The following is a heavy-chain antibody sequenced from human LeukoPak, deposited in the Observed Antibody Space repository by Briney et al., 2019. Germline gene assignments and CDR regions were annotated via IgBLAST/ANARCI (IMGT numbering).Heavy chain of an antibody. D-gene: IGHD6-13*01. CDR3: ARELSSAGIAAADKRGVYAFDI. CDR2: TYYRSKWYN. Sequence: SQTLSLTCAISGDSVSSNSAAWNWIRQSPSRGLEWLGRTYYRSKWYNDYAVSVKSRITINPDTSKNQFSLQLNSVTLEDTAVYYCARELSSAGIAAADKRGVYAFDIWGQGTMVTVSS. J-gene: IGHJ3*02. V-gene: IGHV6-1*01. CDR1: GDSVSSNSAA.